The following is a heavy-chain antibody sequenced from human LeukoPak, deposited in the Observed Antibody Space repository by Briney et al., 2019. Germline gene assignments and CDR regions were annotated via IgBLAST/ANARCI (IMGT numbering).Heavy chain of an antibody. D-gene: IGHD6-13*01. Sequence: PGGSLRLSCAASGFTFSSYWMSWVRQAPGKGLEWVANIKQDGSEKYYVDSVKGRFTISRDNAKNSLYLQMNSLRAEDTAVYYCARALGGAAGTRLPFDYWGQGTLVTVSS. J-gene: IGHJ4*02. CDR1: GFTFSSYW. CDR2: IKQDGSEK. V-gene: IGHV3-7*01. CDR3: ARALGGAAGTRLPFDY.